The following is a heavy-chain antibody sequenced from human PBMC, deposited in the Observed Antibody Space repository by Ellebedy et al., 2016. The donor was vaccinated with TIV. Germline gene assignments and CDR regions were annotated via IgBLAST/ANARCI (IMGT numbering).Heavy chain of an antibody. D-gene: IGHD1-26*01. CDR1: GFTFSDYY. J-gene: IGHJ3*02. Sequence: GESLKISCAASGFTFSDYYMGWIRQAPGKGLEWVSYISGSGGTIYYADPVKGRFTISRDNAKNSLYLQMNSLRAEDTALYYCAKDMGGVGATPSAFDIWGQGTMVTVSS. CDR3: AKDMGGVGATPSAFDI. CDR2: ISGSGGTI. V-gene: IGHV3-11*01.